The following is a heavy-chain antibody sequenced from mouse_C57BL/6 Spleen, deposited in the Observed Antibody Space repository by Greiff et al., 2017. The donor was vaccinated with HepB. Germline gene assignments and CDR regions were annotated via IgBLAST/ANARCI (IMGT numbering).Heavy chain of an antibody. CDR3: ARYDYDQRYFDV. Sequence: LVESGAELARPGASVKLSCKASGYTFTSYGISWVKQRTGQGLEWIGEIYPRSGNTYYNEKFKGKATLTADKSSSTAYMELRSLTSEDSAVYFCARYDYDQRYFDVWGTGTTVTVSS. D-gene: IGHD2-4*01. V-gene: IGHV1-81*01. CDR1: GYTFTSYG. CDR2: IYPRSGNT. J-gene: IGHJ1*03.